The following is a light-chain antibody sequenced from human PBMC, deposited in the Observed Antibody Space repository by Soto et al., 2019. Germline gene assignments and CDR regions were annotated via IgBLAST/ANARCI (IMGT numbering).Light chain of an antibody. V-gene: IGKV3-11*01. Sequence: EIVLTQSPATLSLSPGERATLSCRASQSVRSYLAWYQQKPGQAPRLLIYDASTRATGIPARFSGSGSGTDFTLTISSLEPEEFAVYYCQQHSNWPWTFGQGTKVEIK. J-gene: IGKJ1*01. CDR3: QQHSNWPWT. CDR1: QSVRSY. CDR2: DAS.